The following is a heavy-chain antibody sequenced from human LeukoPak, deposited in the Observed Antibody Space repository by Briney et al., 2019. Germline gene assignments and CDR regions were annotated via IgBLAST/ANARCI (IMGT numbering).Heavy chain of an antibody. V-gene: IGHV3-11*04. CDR3: ARANLVGATLYFDY. CDR2: ISSSGSTI. CDR1: GFTFSDYY. D-gene: IGHD1-26*01. J-gene: IGHJ4*02. Sequence: GGSLRLSCAASGFTFSDYYMSWIRQAPGKGLEWVSYISSSGSTIYYADSVKGRFTISRDNAKNSLYLQMNSLRAEDTAVYYCARANLVGATLYFDYWGQGTLVTVSS.